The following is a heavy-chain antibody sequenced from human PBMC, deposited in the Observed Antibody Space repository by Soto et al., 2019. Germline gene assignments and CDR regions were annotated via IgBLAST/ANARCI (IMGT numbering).Heavy chain of an antibody. CDR2: ISGSGGST. Sequence: GGSLRLSCAASGFTFSSYAMSWVRQAPGKGLEWVSAISGSGGSTYYADSVKGRFTISRDNSKNTLYLQMNSLRAEDTAVYYCAKIAPAPGLVSRMVRGALDYWGQGTLVTVSS. J-gene: IGHJ4*02. V-gene: IGHV3-23*01. CDR3: AKIAPAPGLVSRMVRGALDY. CDR1: GFTFSSYA. D-gene: IGHD3-10*01.